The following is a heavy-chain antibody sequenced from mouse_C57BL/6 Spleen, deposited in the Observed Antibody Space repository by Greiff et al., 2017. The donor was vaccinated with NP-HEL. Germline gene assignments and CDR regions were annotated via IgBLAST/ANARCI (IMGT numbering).Heavy chain of an antibody. D-gene: IGHD4-1*01. J-gene: IGHJ2*01. CDR1: GYTFTSYW. CDR2: IDPSDSYT. Sequence: VQLQQSGAELVMPGASVKLSCKASGYTFTSYWMHWVKQRPGQGLEWIGEIDPSDSYTNYNQKFKGKSTLTVDKSSSTAYMQLSSLTSEDSAVYYCARWVTGTVDYWGQGTTLTVSS. V-gene: IGHV1-69*01. CDR3: ARWVTGTVDY.